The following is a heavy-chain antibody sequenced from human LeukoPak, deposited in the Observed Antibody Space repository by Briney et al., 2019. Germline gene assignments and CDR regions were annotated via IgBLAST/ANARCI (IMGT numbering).Heavy chain of an antibody. V-gene: IGHV1-2*02. J-gene: IGHJ4*02. CDR3: AALQF. CDR2: INPNSGGT. CDR1: GYTFTGYY. Sequence: ASVKVSCKASGYTFTGYYMHWVRQAPGQGLEWMGWINPNSGGTNYARWFQGRVTMTEDTSTDTAYMELSSLRPEDTAVYYCAALQFWGQGTLVTVSS.